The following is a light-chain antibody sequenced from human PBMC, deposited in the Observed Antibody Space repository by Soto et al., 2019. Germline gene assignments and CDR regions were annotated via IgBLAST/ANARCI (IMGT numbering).Light chain of an antibody. CDR3: EAWYYSLIGVL. CDR1: SSNIGRNI. Sequence: QSVLTQPPSASGTPGQRVSITCSGSSSNIGRNIVNWYQQLPGRAPKLLIYRTNQPPSRVPDRFSASKSGTSASLAISGRQSEDEADYYCEAWYYSLIGVLFGGGTKLTAL. J-gene: IGLJ2*01. V-gene: IGLV1-44*01. CDR2: RTN.